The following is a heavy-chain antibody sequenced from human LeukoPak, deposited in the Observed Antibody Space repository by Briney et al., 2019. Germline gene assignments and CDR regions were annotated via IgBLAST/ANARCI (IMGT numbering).Heavy chain of an antibody. CDR3: ASERITIFGVDYGGYFQH. CDR1: GFTFSSYW. Sequence: GGSLRLSCAASGFTFSSYWMSWVRQAPGKGLEWVANIKQDGSEKYYVDSVKGRFTISRDNAKNSLYLQMNSLRAEDTAVYYCASERITIFGVDYGGYFQHWGLGTLVTVSS. CDR2: IKQDGSEK. V-gene: IGHV3-7*01. D-gene: IGHD3-3*01. J-gene: IGHJ1*01.